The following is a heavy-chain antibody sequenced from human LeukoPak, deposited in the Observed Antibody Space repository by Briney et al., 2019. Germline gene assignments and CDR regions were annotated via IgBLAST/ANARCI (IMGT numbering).Heavy chain of an antibody. CDR1: GFTFSSYS. V-gene: IGHV3-21*01. CDR2: ISSSSSYI. Sequence: GGSLRLSCAASGFTFSSYSMNWVRQAPGKGLEWVSSISSSSSYIYYADSVKGRFTISRDNAKKSLYLQMNSLRAEDTAVYYCARSMATIWTDLDYWGQGTLVTVSS. CDR3: ARSMATIWTDLDY. D-gene: IGHD5-24*01. J-gene: IGHJ4*02.